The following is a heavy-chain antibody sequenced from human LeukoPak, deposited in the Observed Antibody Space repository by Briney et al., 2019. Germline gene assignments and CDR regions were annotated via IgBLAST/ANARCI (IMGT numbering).Heavy chain of an antibody. CDR2: IYYSGST. CDR1: GGSISSGGYY. D-gene: IGHD1-26*01. V-gene: IGHV4-31*03. CDR3: ARDRRGATTIAWYFDL. Sequence: SETLSLTCTVSGGSISSGGYYWRWIRQHPGTGLEWIGYIYYSGSTYYNPSLKSRVTISVDTSKNQFSLKLSSVTAADTAVYYCARDRRGATTIAWYFDLWGRGTLVTVSS. J-gene: IGHJ2*01.